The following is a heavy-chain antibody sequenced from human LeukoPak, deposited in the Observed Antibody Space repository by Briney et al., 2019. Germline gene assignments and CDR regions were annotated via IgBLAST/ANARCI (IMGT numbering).Heavy chain of an antibody. CDR1: GFTVSSNS. D-gene: IGHD5-24*01. CDR2: ISGSGSGGST. J-gene: IGHJ4*02. CDR3: AKSGYNRFDY. V-gene: IGHV3-23*01. Sequence: GGSLRLSCTVSGFTVSSNSMSWVRQAPGKRLEWVSNISGSGSGGSTYYADSVKGRFTISRDNSKNTLYLQMNSLRAEDTAVYWCAKSGYNRFDYWGQGTLVTVSS.